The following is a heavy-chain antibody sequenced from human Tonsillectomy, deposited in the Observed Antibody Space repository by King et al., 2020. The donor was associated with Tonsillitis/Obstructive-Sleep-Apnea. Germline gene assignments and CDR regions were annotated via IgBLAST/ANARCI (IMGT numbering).Heavy chain of an antibody. J-gene: IGHJ3*02. Sequence: VQLVESGGGLVQPGGSLRLSCAASGFTFSSYAMSWVRQAPGKGLEWVSAISGSGGSTYYADSVKGRFTISRDNSKNTLYLQMNSLRAEDTAVYYCAKDRGIAAAGTSAFDIWGQGTMVTVSS. D-gene: IGHD6-13*01. V-gene: IGHV3-23*04. CDR2: ISGSGGST. CDR3: AKDRGIAAAGTSAFDI. CDR1: GFTFSSYA.